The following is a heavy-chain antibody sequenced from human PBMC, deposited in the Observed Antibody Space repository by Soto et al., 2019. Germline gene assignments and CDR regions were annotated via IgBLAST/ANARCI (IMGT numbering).Heavy chain of an antibody. D-gene: IGHD4-17*01. V-gene: IGHV3-21*01. CDR3: ARKGKPNGELDY. J-gene: IGHJ4*02. Sequence: GGSLRLSCVASGFSFNPYVMAWVRQAPGKGLEWVSSIRSNSSITHYADSVKGRFTISRDNAKNSLYLQMNSLRAEDTAVYCCARKGKPNGELDYWGQGTLVTVAS. CDR1: GFSFNPYV. CDR2: IRSNSSIT.